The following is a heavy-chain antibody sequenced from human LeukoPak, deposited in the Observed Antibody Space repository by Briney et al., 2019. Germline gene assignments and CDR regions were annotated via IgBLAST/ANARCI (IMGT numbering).Heavy chain of an antibody. D-gene: IGHD6-6*01. CDR2: IYYSGST. CDR1: GGSISSYY. J-gene: IGHJ6*03. V-gene: IGHV4-59*01. Sequence: SETLSLTCTVSGGSISSYYWSWIRQPPGKGLEWIGYIYYSGSTNYNPSLKSRVTTSVDTSKNQFSLKLSSVTAADTAVYYCARVRYSSSSGYYYYYMDVWGKGTTVTVSS. CDR3: ARVRYSSSSGYYYYYMDV.